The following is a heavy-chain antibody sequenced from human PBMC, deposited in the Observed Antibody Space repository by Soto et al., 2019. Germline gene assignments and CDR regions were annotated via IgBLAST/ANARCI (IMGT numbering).Heavy chain of an antibody. J-gene: IGHJ6*03. V-gene: IGHV3-33*08. Sequence: GGSLRLSCAASGFTFSTYGMHWVRQAPGKGLEWVAVIWYDGSKKYYADSVKGRFTISRDNSKNTLYLQMNSLRAEDTAVYYCARDRAPEAAAGITYYYYYMDVWGKGTTVTVSS. CDR1: GFTFSTYG. D-gene: IGHD6-13*01. CDR3: ARDRAPEAAAGITYYYYYMDV. CDR2: IWYDGSKK.